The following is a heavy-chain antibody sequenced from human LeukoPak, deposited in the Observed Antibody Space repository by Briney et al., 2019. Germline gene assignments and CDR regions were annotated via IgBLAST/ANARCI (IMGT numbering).Heavy chain of an antibody. D-gene: IGHD2-21*02. V-gene: IGHV3-30*18. J-gene: IGHJ4*02. CDR3: AKDRVVVTAYEFDY. CDR1: GFTFSSYG. Sequence: GGSLRLSCAASGFTFSSYGMHWVRQAPGKGLEWVAVISYDGSNKYYADSVKGRFTISRDNSKNTLYLQMNSLRAEDTAVYYCAKDRVVVTAYEFDYWGQGTLVTVSS. CDR2: ISYDGSNK.